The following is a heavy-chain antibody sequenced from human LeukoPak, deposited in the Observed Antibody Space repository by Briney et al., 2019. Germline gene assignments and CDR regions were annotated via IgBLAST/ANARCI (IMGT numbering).Heavy chain of an antibody. D-gene: IGHD6-13*01. J-gene: IGHJ4*02. Sequence: SETLSLTCIVSGGSISSYYWSWIRQPPGKGLEWIGYIYYSGSTNYNPSLKSRVTISADTSKNQFSLKLSSVTAADTAVYYCARGLMMAVAGRGEFHYWGQGTLVTVSS. CDR1: GGSISSYY. CDR3: ARGLMMAVAGRGEFHY. CDR2: IYYSGST. V-gene: IGHV4-59*01.